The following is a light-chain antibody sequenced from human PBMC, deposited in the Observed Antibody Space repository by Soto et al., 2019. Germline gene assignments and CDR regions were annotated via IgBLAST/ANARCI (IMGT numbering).Light chain of an antibody. CDR2: VNSDGSH. CDR3: QTWGTGTPWV. CDR1: SGHSSYA. J-gene: IGLJ3*02. V-gene: IGLV4-69*01. Sequence: QSVLTQSPSASASLGASVKLTCTLSSGHSSYAIAWHQQQPEKGPRYLMKVNSDGSHSKGDGIPDRFSGSSSGAERYLTISSLQSEDEADYYCQTWGTGTPWVFGGGTKLTVL.